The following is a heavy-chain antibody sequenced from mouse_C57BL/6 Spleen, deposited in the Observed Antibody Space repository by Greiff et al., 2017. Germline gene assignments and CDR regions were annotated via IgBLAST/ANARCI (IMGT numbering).Heavy chain of an antibody. D-gene: IGHD2-4*01. CDR1: GYTFTSYW. Sequence: QVQLKQPGAELVKPGASVKLSCKASGYTFTSYWMQWVKQRPGQGLEWIGEIDPSDSYTNYNQKFKGKATLTVDTSSSTAYMQLSSLTSEDSAVYYCARGDYDYFDYWGQGTTLTVSS. CDR2: IDPSDSYT. J-gene: IGHJ2*01. CDR3: ARGDYDYFDY. V-gene: IGHV1-50*01.